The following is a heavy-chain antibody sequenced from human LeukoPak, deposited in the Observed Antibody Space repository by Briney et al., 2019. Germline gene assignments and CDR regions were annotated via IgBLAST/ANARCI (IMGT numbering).Heavy chain of an antibody. V-gene: IGHV3-64*02. CDR2: ISSNGGST. CDR1: GFTFSNYA. Sequence: GGSLRLSCAASGFTFSNYAMHWVRQAPGGGLEYFSAISSNGGSTYYADSVKGRFTISRDNSKNTLFLQMGSLRVEDMAVYYCARGLRAYYYYGMDVWGQGTTVTVSS. D-gene: IGHD3-3*01. J-gene: IGHJ6*02. CDR3: ARGLRAYYYYGMDV.